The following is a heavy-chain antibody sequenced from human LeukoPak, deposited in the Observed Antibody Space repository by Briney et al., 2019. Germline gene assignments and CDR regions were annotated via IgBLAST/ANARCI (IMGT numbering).Heavy chain of an antibody. V-gene: IGHV3-7*01. CDR2: IKQDGSEK. CDR3: ARNRGWQQFDC. J-gene: IGHJ4*02. D-gene: IGHD5-24*01. CDR1: GFTFSDYW. Sequence: GGSLRLSCAASGFTFSDYWVDWVRRAPGKGLEWVANIKQDGSEKNYLESVKGRFTISRDNAKNSLYLQMNNLRAEDTAVYYCARNRGWQQFDCWGQGTLVTVSS.